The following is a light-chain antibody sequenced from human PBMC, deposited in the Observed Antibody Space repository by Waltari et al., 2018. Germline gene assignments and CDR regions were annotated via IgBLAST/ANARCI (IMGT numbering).Light chain of an antibody. V-gene: IGKV2-28*01. CDR3: MQALQSPRS. Sequence: DIVMTQSPVSLTVSPGEPASISCRSNQSLVYYSGYSYLDWFRQKPGQPPQLLISLGSNRASGVPDRFSGSGSGTDFTLRISRVEAEDVGVYYCMQALQSPRSFGQGTKLEIK. CDR2: LGS. CDR1: QSLVYYSGYSY. J-gene: IGKJ2*03.